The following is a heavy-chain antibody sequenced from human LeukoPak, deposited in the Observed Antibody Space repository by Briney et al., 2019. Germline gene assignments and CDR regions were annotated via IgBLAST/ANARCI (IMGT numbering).Heavy chain of an antibody. Sequence: GGSLRLCCAASGFSCSSYSMNWVRHAPGKGLKSVSSISSSSRYIYYADSVKGRFTISRDNAKNSLYLQMNSLRAEDTAVYYCARIGYSSSYWGQGTLVTVSS. CDR2: ISSSSRYI. V-gene: IGHV3-21*01. CDR3: ARIGYSSSY. D-gene: IGHD6-13*01. CDR1: GFSCSSYS. J-gene: IGHJ4*02.